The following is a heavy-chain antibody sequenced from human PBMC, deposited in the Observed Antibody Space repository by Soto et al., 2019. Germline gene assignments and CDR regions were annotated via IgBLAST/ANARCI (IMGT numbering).Heavy chain of an antibody. CDR2: IYYRGNT. J-gene: IGHJ4*02. D-gene: IGHD1-7*01. V-gene: IGHV4-59*01. CDR3: ARVQGTRYFDY. Sequence: PSETLSPTSTASGSSISSYYWSWLRQPPGKGLEWTGYIYYRGNTNYNPSLKSRVTISVDTSKNQFSLQLNSVTAADTAVYYCARVQGTRYFDYWGQGTLVTVSS. CDR1: GSSISSYY.